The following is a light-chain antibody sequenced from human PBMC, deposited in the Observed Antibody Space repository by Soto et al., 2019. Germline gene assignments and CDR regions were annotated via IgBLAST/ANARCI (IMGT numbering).Light chain of an antibody. CDR1: QSVSSSY. CDR2: GAS. CDR3: QHCDGSPRLT. V-gene: IGKV3-20*01. J-gene: IGKJ4*01. Sequence: EIVLTQSPGTLSLSPGERATLSCRASQSVSSSYLAWYQQKPGQAPRLLIYGASSRATGIPDRFSGSGSGTDFPLPISRLEPDDFAVYSCQHCDGSPRLTCGGGTKLEIK.